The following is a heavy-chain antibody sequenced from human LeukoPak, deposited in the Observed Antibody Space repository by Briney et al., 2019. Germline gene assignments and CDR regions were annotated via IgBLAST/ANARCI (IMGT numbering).Heavy chain of an antibody. D-gene: IGHD2-2*01. Sequence: ASVKVSCKASGYTFTSYGISWVRQAPGQGLEWMGWISAYNGNTNYAQKLQGRVTMTTDISTSTAYMELRSLRSDDTAVYYCARERPFYCSSTSCYYYYMDVWGKGTTVTVSS. J-gene: IGHJ6*03. CDR3: ARERPFYCSSTSCYYYYMDV. V-gene: IGHV1-18*01. CDR1: GYTFTSYG. CDR2: ISAYNGNT.